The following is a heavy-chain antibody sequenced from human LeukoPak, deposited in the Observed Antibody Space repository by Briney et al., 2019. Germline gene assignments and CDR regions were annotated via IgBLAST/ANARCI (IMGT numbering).Heavy chain of an antibody. CDR1: GFTFSSYW. D-gene: IGHD3-16*01. Sequence: GGSLRLSCAASGFTFSSYWMNWARQAPGKGLEWVASINHNGNVNYYVDSVKGRFTISRDNAKNSLYLQMSNLRAEDTAVYFCARGAGLDVWGQGATVTVSS. CDR2: INHNGNVN. CDR3: ARGAGLDV. V-gene: IGHV3-7*03. J-gene: IGHJ6*02.